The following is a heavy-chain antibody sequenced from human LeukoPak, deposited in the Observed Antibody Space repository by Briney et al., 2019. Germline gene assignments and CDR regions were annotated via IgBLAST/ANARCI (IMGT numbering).Heavy chain of an antibody. Sequence: SQTLSLTCTVSGGSISNLDYYWTWIRQPAGKRLEWIGHIYTSGGTNYNPSLKSRVTMSVDTSKNQFSLKLSSVTAADTAVYYCARDGWGGTWGQGTLVTVSS. CDR2: IYTSGGT. J-gene: IGHJ5*02. D-gene: IGHD3-16*01. CDR3: ARDGWGGT. CDR1: GGSISNLDYY. V-gene: IGHV4-61*09.